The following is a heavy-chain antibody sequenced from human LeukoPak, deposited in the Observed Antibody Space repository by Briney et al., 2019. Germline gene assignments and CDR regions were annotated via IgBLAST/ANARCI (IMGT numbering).Heavy chain of an antibody. CDR2: IRGKANSFAT. CDR3: TSGISVSTNSDY. Sequence: PGGSLTLSCAASGFTFSGSAMHWVRQASGKGLEWVGRIRGKANSFATSYAPSVKGRFTISRDDSKNTAYLQMNSLKTEDTAVYYCTSGISVSTNSDYWGQGTLVTVSS. V-gene: IGHV3-73*01. J-gene: IGHJ4*02. CDR1: GFTFSGSA. D-gene: IGHD2-2*01.